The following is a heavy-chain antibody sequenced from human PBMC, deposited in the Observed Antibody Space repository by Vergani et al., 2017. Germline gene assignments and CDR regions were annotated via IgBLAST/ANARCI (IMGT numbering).Heavy chain of an antibody. D-gene: IGHD1-1*01. J-gene: IGHJ4*02. CDR3: ARVGSPGPVDY. CDR2: IYYSGST. Sequence: QLQLQESGPGLVKPSETLSLTCTVSGGCISSSSYYWGWIRQPPGKGLEWIGSIYYSGSTYYNPSLKSRVTISVDTSKNQFSLKLSSVTAADTAVYYCARVGSPGPVDYWGQGTLVTVSS. V-gene: IGHV4-39*07. CDR1: GGCISSSSYY.